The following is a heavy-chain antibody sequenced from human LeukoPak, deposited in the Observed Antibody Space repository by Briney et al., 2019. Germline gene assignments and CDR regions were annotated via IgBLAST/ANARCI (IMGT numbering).Heavy chain of an antibody. CDR2: ISSRGSTV. CDR1: GFTFRTYE. V-gene: IGHV3-48*03. J-gene: IGHJ4*02. D-gene: IGHD3-22*01. CDR3: AKDVVVVITPFDY. Sequence: GGSLRLSCAASGFTFRTYEMNWVRQAPGKGLEWISYISSRGSTVYYADSVKGRFTISRDNAKNSLYLQMNSLRAEDTAVYYCAKDVVVVITPFDYWGQGTLVTVSS.